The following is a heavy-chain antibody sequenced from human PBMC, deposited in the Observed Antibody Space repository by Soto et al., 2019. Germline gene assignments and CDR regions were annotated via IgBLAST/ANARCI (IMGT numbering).Heavy chain of an antibody. CDR2: INTGNGNT. CDR3: ARAISGYVT. V-gene: IGHV1-3*04. CDR1: GITSTTYA. Sequence: QVQLVQSGAEVKKPGASVKVSCKASGITSTTYAIHWVRQAPGQGLEWMGWINTGNGNTRYSQRFLGRVSLATDTAAITASMELSSLTSEDTAVYYCARAISGYVTWGQGTLITVSS. J-gene: IGHJ5*02. D-gene: IGHD5-12*01.